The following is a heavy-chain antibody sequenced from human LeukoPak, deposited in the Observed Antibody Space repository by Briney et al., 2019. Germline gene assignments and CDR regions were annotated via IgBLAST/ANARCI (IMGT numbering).Heavy chain of an antibody. J-gene: IGHJ6*02. CDR1: GFTFSSYG. V-gene: IGHV3-30*18. CDR3: AKDIDYYYCMDF. CDR2: ISYDGSNK. Sequence: GGSLRLSCAASGFTFSSYGMHWVRQAPGKGLEWVAVISYDGSNKYHADSVKGRFTISRDNSKNTLYLQMDSLRAEDTSVYYCAKDIDYYYCMDFWGQGTTVTVSS.